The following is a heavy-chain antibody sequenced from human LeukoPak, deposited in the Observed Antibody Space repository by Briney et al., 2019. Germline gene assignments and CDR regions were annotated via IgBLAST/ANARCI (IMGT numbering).Heavy chain of an antibody. Sequence: SETLSLTCAVYGGSFSGYYWSWIRQPPGKGLEWIGEINHSGSTNYNPSLKSRVTISVDTSKNQFSLKLSSVTAADMAVYYCARFGKVATITFDYWGQGTLVTVSS. CDR1: GGSFSGYY. CDR2: INHSGST. J-gene: IGHJ4*02. D-gene: IGHD5-12*01. V-gene: IGHV4-34*01. CDR3: ARFGKVATITFDY.